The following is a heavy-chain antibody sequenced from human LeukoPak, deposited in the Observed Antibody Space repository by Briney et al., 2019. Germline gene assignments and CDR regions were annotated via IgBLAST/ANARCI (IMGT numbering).Heavy chain of an antibody. Sequence: GGSLRLSXAASGFTFSSYSMNWVRQAPGKGLEWVSSISSSSSYIYYADSVKGRFTISRDNAKNSLYLQMNSLRAEDTAVYYCARIYDSSGYSFDYWGQGTLVTVSS. CDR2: ISSSSSYI. V-gene: IGHV3-21*01. D-gene: IGHD3-22*01. CDR1: GFTFSSYS. J-gene: IGHJ4*02. CDR3: ARIYDSSGYSFDY.